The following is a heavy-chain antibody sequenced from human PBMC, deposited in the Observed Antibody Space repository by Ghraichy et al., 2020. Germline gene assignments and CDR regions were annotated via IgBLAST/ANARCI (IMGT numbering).Heavy chain of an antibody. CDR1: GYTFTSYY. V-gene: IGHV1-46*01. D-gene: IGHD2-2*01. CDR2: INPSGGST. Sequence: ASVKVSCKASGYTFTSYYMHWVRQAPGQGLEWMGIINPSGGSTSYAQKFQGRVTMTRDTSTSTVYMELSSLRSGDTAVYYCARDIVVVPAVNDAFDIWGQGTMVTVSS. CDR3: ARDIVVVPAVNDAFDI. J-gene: IGHJ3*02.